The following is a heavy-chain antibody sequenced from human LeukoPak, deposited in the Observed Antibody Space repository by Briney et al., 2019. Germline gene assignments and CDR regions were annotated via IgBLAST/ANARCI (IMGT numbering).Heavy chain of an antibody. D-gene: IGHD6-19*01. CDR3: ARRVAVAGRDSYGMDV. Sequence: SETLSLTCTVSGGSVSSGSYYWSWIRQPPGKGLEWIGYIYYSGSTNYNPSLKSRVTISVDTSKKQFSLKLSSVTAADTAVYYCARRVAVAGRDSYGMDVWGQGTTVTVSS. J-gene: IGHJ6*02. CDR2: IYYSGST. V-gene: IGHV4-61*01. CDR1: GGSVSSGSYY.